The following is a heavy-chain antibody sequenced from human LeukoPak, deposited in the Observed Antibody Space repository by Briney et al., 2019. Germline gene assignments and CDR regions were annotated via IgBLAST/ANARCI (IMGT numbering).Heavy chain of an antibody. CDR2: INAAGGDT. Sequence: AGGSLRLSCAASGFTFNSHWVYWVRHAPGKGLVWVSFINAAGGDTNYADSVNDRFTTSRDNAKSTLYVQINNLRGEDTAVYYCVRHQDYWGQGTLVTVSS. V-gene: IGHV3-74*01. CDR3: VRHQDY. CDR1: GFTFNSHW. J-gene: IGHJ4*02.